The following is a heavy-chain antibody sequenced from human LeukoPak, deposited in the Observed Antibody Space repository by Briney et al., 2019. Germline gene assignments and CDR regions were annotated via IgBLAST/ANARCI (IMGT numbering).Heavy chain of an antibody. CDR2: ISGSISTI. Sequence: GGSLRLSCAASGFTFSSYSMNWVRQAPGKGLEWVSYISGSISTIYYADSVKGRFTISRDNAKNSLYLQMNSLRAEDTAVYYCARVFKEIVVVYTGTAYYYGMDVWGQGTTVTVSS. J-gene: IGHJ6*02. CDR1: GFTFSSYS. V-gene: IGHV3-48*01. CDR3: ARVFKEIVVVYTGTAYYYGMDV. D-gene: IGHD2-15*01.